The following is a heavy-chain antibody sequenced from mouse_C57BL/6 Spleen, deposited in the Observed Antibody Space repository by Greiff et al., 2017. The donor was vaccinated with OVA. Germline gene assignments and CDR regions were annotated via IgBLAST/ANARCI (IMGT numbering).Heavy chain of an antibody. CDR2: IYPGDGDT. V-gene: IGHV1-80*01. CDR3: ARSENYYGSSYGDYAMDY. J-gene: IGHJ4*01. CDR1: GYAFSSYW. Sequence: QVQLKQSGAELVKPGASVKISCKASGYAFSSYWMNWVKQRPGKGLEWIGQIYPGDGDTNYNGKFKGKATLTADKSSSTAYMQLSSLTSEDSAVYFCARSENYYGSSYGDYAMDYWGQGTSVTVSS. D-gene: IGHD1-1*01.